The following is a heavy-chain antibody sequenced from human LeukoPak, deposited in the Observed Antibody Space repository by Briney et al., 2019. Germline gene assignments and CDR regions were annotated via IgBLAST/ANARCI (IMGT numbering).Heavy chain of an antibody. CDR1: GYTFTSYY. CDR3: ARDLGSSSVEGLFDP. D-gene: IGHD6-6*01. Sequence: ASVKVSCKASGYTFTSYYMHWVRQAPGQGLEWMGIINPSGGSTSYAQEFQGRVTMTRDTSTSTVYMELSSLRSEDTAVYYCARDLGSSSVEGLFDPWGQGTLITVSS. J-gene: IGHJ5*02. CDR2: INPSGGST. V-gene: IGHV1-46*01.